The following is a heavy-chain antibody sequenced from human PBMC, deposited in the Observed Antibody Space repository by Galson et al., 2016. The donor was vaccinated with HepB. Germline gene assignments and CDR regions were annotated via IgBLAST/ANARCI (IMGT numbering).Heavy chain of an antibody. CDR2: VAFDGSTQ. D-gene: IGHD1-26*01. CDR1: GFTFSSHA. J-gene: IGHJ4*02. Sequence: SLRLSCAASGFTFSSHAMHWVRQAPGKGLEWVAVVAFDGSTQYYADSVKGRFSISRDQSKNAVYLQVNGLRNEDTAVYYCARTNNGNYFAREDWGQGTLVTVSS. CDR3: ARTNNGNYFARED. V-gene: IGHV3-30-3*01.